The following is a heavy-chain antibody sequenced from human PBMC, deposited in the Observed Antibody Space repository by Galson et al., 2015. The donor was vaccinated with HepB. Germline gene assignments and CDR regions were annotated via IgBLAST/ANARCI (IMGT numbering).Heavy chain of an antibody. CDR2: VNPSSGVT. CDR1: GYTFTNFY. Sequence: SVKVSCKASGYTFTNFYIHWVRQAPGQGLEWMGWVNPSSGVTSYEQKFQGRVTITRDTSISAAYMELRRLTSDDTAVYFCARVGEVRLDYWGQGALVTVSS. J-gene: IGHJ4*02. CDR3: ARVGEVRLDY. V-gene: IGHV1-2*02. D-gene: IGHD2-21*01.